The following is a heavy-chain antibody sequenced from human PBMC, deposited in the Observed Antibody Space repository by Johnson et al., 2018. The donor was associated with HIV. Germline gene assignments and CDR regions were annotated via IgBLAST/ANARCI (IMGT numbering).Heavy chain of an antibody. D-gene: IGHD6-19*01. Sequence: MLLVESGGGVVQPGRSLRLSCTASGFTFSDHYMDWVRQAPGKGLEWVGLSRNKPNNYTTEYAAYVKGRVTISRDDSKNSLYLQMNSLRAEDTAVYYCVRDRGSGWDDAFDIWGQGTMVTVSS. CDR2: SRNKPNNYTT. CDR3: VRDRGSGWDDAFDI. J-gene: IGHJ3*02. V-gene: IGHV3-72*01. CDR1: GFTFSDHY.